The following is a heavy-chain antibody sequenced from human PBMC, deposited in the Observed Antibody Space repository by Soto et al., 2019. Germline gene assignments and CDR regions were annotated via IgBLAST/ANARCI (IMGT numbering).Heavy chain of an antibody. CDR3: AKGDRSYCGADCYSDH. CDR2: ISGSGGTT. J-gene: IGHJ5*02. D-gene: IGHD2-21*02. Sequence: EVQLLGSGGGLVQPGGSLRLSCAASGFTFNNYAMNWVRQAPGKGLEWVSGISGSGGTTYYADSVKGRFTISRDNSRNTLYLEMIRLRAGDTAVCYCAKGDRSYCGADCYSDHWGQGTLVTVSS. V-gene: IGHV3-23*01. CDR1: GFTFNNYA.